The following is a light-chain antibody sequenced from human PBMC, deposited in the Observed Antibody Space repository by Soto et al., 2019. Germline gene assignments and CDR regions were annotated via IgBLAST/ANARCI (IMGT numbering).Light chain of an antibody. CDR3: QQRSNWLALT. V-gene: IGKV3-11*01. Sequence: EIVLTQSAATLSLSPGERATLSCRASQSVSSYLAWYQQRPGQAPRLLIYDASNRATGIPARFSGSGSGTDFTLTISSLEPEDFAVYYCQQRSNWLALTFGGGTKVDIK. J-gene: IGKJ4*01. CDR2: DAS. CDR1: QSVSSY.